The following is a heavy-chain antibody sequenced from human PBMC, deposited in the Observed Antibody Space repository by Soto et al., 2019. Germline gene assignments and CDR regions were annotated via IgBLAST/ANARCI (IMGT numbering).Heavy chain of an antibody. J-gene: IGHJ5*02. CDR3: AKDWGSSGWFNWFNP. CDR1: GFTVATTG. Sequence: QVQLVESGGGVVQPGESLQVACAASGFTVATTGMHWVRQAPGKGLEWVAMISHSGTSKVYIDSVQGRFTISRDNAKNSLYLQMSSLRPEDTAIYYCAKDWGSSGWFNWFNPSGQGVLVTVSS. D-gene: IGHD6-19*01. CDR2: ISHSGTSK. V-gene: IGHV3-30*18.